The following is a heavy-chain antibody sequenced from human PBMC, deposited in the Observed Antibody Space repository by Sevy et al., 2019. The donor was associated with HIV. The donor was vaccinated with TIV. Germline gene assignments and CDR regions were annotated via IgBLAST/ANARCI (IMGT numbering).Heavy chain of an antibody. CDR2: IYYSGST. V-gene: IGHV4-61*01. CDR1: GGSVSSGSYY. Sequence: SETLSLTCTVSGGSVSSGSYYWSWIRQPPGKGLEWIGYIYYSGSTNYNPSLKSRVTISVDTSKNQFSLKLSSVTAADPALYYCTRAQIDSWSGSLLGYLDVCGKGTTVIV. J-gene: IGHJ6*03. D-gene: IGHD3-3*01. CDR3: TRAQIDSWSGSLLGYLDV.